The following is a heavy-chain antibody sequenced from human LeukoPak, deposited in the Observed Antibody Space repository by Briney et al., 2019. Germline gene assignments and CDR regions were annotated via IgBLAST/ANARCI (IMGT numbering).Heavy chain of an antibody. CDR2: IYYSGST. Sequence: SETLSLTCTVSGSSISSGRYYWSWIRQPPGKGLEWIGYIYYSGSTNYNPSLKSRVTISVDTSKNQFSLKLSSVTAADTAVYYCARTGDRTEFDPWGQGTLVTVSS. CDR3: ARTGDRTEFDP. D-gene: IGHD7-27*01. J-gene: IGHJ5*02. V-gene: IGHV4-61*01. CDR1: GSSISSGRYY.